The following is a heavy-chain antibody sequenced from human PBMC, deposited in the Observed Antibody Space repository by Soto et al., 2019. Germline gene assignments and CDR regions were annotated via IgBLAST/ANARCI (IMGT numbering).Heavy chain of an antibody. CDR3: ARDRAGEMWAYGMDV. V-gene: IGHV3-53*01. CDR1: GFTVSSNY. Sequence: EVQLVESGGGLIQPGGSLRLSCAASGFTVSSNYMSWVRQAPGKGLEWVSVIYSGGSTYYADSVKGRFTISRDNSKNTLYLQMNSLRAEDTAVYYCARDRAGEMWAYGMDVWGQGTTVTVPS. CDR2: IYSGGST. D-gene: IGHD6-19*01. J-gene: IGHJ6*02.